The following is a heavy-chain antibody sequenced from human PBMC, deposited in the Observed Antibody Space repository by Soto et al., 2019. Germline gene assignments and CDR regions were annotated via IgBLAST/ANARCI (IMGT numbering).Heavy chain of an antibody. CDR3: TRGPSRSDYGRYYYPSYYDF. CDR2: IRSKAYGATT. V-gene: IGHV3-49*04. Sequence: GGSLRLSCSGSGFTFRDYALTWVRQAPGKGLEWVGLIRSKAYGATTQYAASVNGRFSISRDDSENIAYLQMSGLKSGDTGVYYCTRGPSRSDYGRYYYPSYYDFWGQGTLVTVSS. J-gene: IGHJ4*02. D-gene: IGHD3-22*01. CDR1: GFTFRDYA.